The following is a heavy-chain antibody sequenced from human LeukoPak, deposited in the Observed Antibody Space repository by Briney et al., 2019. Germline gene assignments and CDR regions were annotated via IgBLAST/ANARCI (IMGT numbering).Heavy chain of an antibody. CDR2: ISGSGGST. CDR1: GFTVSSNY. V-gene: IGHV3-23*01. J-gene: IGHJ4*02. CDR3: AKAKTPANY. Sequence: GGSLRLSCAASGFTVSSNYMSWVRQAPGKGLEWVSVISGSGGSTYYADSVKGRFTISRDNSKNTLYLQMNSLRAEDTAVYYCAKAKTPANYWGQGTLVTVSS.